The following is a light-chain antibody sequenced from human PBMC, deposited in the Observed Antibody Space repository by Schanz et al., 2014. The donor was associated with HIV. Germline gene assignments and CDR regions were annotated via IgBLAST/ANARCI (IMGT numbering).Light chain of an antibody. CDR1: NRDIGGYNS. V-gene: IGLV2-14*03. J-gene: IGLJ3*02. Sequence: QSALTQPASVSGSPGQSITISCSGTNRDIGGYNSVSWYQQHPGKAPKLIIYDVIDRPSGVSDRFSGSKSGNSASLTISGLQAEDEADYYCCSFAGTIWVFGGGTKLTVL. CDR2: DVI. CDR3: CSFAGTIWV.